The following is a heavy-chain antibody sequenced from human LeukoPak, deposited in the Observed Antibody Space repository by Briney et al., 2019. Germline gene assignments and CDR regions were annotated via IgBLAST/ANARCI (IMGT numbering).Heavy chain of an antibody. CDR1: GGSISSSGYY. CDR2: IYYSGST. V-gene: IGHV4-39*01. J-gene: IGHJ4*02. CDR3: ASIPRGRMSHY. D-gene: IGHD1-14*01. Sequence: SETLSLTCTVSGGSISSSGYYWGWIRQPPEKGLEWIGSIYYSGSTYYNPSLKSRVTVTSDTSKNQFSLKLSSVTAADTAVYYCASIPRGRMSHYWGQGTLVIVSS.